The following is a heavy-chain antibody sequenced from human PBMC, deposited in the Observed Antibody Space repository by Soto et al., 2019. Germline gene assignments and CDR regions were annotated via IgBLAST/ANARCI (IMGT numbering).Heavy chain of an antibody. CDR1: GGSISSSSYY. J-gene: IGHJ4*02. Sequence: QLQLQESGPGLVKPSETLSLTCTVSGGSISSSSYYWGWIRQPPGKGLEWIGSIYYSGSTYYNPFLKSRITISVEQSKKQFSLKVGSWTGGDTAVYYCAKHAVHSSGFTEYWGQGTLVTVSS. V-gene: IGHV4-39*01. CDR3: AKHAVHSSGFTEY. D-gene: IGHD6-19*01. CDR2: IYYSGST.